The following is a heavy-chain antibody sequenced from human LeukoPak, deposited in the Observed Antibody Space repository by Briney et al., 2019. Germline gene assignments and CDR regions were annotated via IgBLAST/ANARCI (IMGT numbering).Heavy chain of an antibody. D-gene: IGHD6-19*01. CDR1: GHTFTNYY. V-gene: IGHV1-46*01. CDR3: AGEVAETYHFDY. J-gene: IGHJ4*02. Sequence: ASVKVSCKASGHTFTNYYLHWVRQAPGQGLEYMGVISPSGGGTSYIQKFQGRVTMTRDTSTSTVYMELSSLRSEDTAVYYCAGEVAETYHFDYWGQGTLVTVSS. CDR2: ISPSGGGT.